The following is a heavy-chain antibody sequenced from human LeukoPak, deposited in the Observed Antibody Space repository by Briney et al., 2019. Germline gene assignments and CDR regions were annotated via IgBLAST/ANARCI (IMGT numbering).Heavy chain of an antibody. V-gene: IGHV4-30-4*08. CDR2: IYYSGST. D-gene: IGHD4-17*01. Sequence: SQTLSLTCTVSGGSISSGDYYWSWIRQPPGKGLEWIGCIYYSGSTYYNPSLKSRVTISVDTSKNQFSLKLSSVTAADTAVYYCARDTGHYGDYSDPLYGMDVWGQGTTVTVSS. J-gene: IGHJ6*02. CDR3: ARDTGHYGDYSDPLYGMDV. CDR1: GGSISSGDYY.